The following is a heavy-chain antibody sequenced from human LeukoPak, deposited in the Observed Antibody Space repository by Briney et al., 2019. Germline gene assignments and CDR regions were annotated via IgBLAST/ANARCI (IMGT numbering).Heavy chain of an antibody. J-gene: IGHJ3*02. Sequence: PGVSLTLSCAAYRFTFNCYSMKWLRHAPGKGLVGFSYISSSSSTIYYAVSVKGRFSLSRDNAKNSQYLQMNSLRAEDTVVYYCARAVTMVRGADDAFDIWGQGTMVTVSS. CDR2: ISSSSSTI. D-gene: IGHD3-10*01. CDR1: RFTFNCYS. V-gene: IGHV3-48*01. CDR3: ARAVTMVRGADDAFDI.